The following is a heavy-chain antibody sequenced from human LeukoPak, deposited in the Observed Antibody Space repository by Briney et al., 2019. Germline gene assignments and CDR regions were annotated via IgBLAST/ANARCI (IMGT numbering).Heavy chain of an antibody. CDR1: GFTFSDYP. CDR2: ISYDASND. V-gene: IGHV3-30*04. CDR3: ARSPGFPFGYMDV. Sequence: PGGSLRLSCAASGFTFSDYPMYWVRQAPGKGREWVAVISYDASNDFYRDSVRGRFTISRDNARNTVYLQMDTLKPEDTAVYYCARSPGFPFGYMDVWGKGTVVIVSS. J-gene: IGHJ6*03. D-gene: IGHD1-14*01.